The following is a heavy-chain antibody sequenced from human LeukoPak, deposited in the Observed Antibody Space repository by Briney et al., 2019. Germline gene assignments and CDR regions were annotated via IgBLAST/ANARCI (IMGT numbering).Heavy chain of an antibody. CDR2: IYYSGST. CDR1: GGSISSSSYY. CDR3: ARLRYFDWLSKYYFDY. D-gene: IGHD3-9*01. V-gene: IGHV4-39*07. J-gene: IGHJ4*02. Sequence: PSETLSLTCTVSGGSISSSSYYWGWIRQPPGKGLEWIGSIYYSGSTYYNPSLKSRVTISVDTSKNQFSLKLSSVTAADTAVYYCARLRYFDWLSKYYFDYWGQGTLVTVSS.